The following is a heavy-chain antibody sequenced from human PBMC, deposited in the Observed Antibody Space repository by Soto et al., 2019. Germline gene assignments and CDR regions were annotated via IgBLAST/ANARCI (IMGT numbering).Heavy chain of an antibody. V-gene: IGHV4-39*01. J-gene: IGHJ5*02. CDR3: ASSYDFWSGYSYDTKTNWFDP. CDR1: GGSISSSSYY. Sequence: SETLSLTCTVSGGSISSSSYYWGWIRQPPGKGLEWIGSIYYSGSTYYNPSLKSRVTISVDTSKNQFSLKLSSVTAADTAVYYCASSYDFWSGYSYDTKTNWFDPWGQGTLVTVSS. CDR2: IYYSGST. D-gene: IGHD3-3*01.